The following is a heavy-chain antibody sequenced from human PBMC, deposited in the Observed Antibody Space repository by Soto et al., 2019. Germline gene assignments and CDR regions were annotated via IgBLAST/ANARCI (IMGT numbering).Heavy chain of an antibody. J-gene: IGHJ4*02. CDR2: ISGSGTTI. CDR3: AGDPYYYASEY. D-gene: IGHD3-10*01. CDR1: GFTFSDYY. V-gene: IGHV3-11*01. Sequence: QVHLVESGGGLVKPGGSLRLSCAATGFTFSDYYMTWIRQAPGKGLEWISYISGSGTTIYYADSVKGRFTVSRDNAQNSLYLQMSSLRAEDTAVYYCAGDPYYYASEYWGQGTLVIVSS.